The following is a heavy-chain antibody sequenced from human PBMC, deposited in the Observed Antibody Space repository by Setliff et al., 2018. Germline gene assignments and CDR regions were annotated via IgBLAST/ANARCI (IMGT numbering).Heavy chain of an antibody. V-gene: IGHV4-34*01. J-gene: IGHJ3*02. CDR3: ARGRMRGSCSGPSCTYDPFDI. Sequence: SETLSLTCAVYGDSFSDYYWGWIRQPPGKGLEWIGSIYHSGSSYYNSSLRSRVTISVDTSKNQFSLILRSVTAADTAVYYCARGRMRGSCSGPSCTYDPFDIWGQGTPVTVS. D-gene: IGHD2-2*01. CDR1: GDSFSDYY. CDR2: IYHSGSS.